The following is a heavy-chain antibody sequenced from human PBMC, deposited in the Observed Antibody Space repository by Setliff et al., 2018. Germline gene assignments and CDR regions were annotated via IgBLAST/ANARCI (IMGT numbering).Heavy chain of an antibody. D-gene: IGHD6-19*01. Sequence: SETLSLTCTVSGYSISSSSYYWGWIRQPPGKGLEWIGTIYYSGNTHYTPSLKSRVTISVDTSNNQFSLKLNSVTAADMAVYYCAREQWLDPPGYYYMDVWAKGTTVTVSS. J-gene: IGHJ6*03. CDR3: AREQWLDPPGYYYMDV. V-gene: IGHV4-39*07. CDR2: IYYSGNT. CDR1: GYSISSSSYY.